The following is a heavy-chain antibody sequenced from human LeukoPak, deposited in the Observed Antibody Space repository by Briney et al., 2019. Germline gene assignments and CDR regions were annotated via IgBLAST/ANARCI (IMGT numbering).Heavy chain of an antibody. CDR1: GGSISSYY. D-gene: IGHD4-11*01. Sequence: SETLSLTCTVSGGSISSYYWSWIRQPPGKGLEWIGYIYYSGSTNYNPSLKSRVTISVDTSKNQFSLKLSSVTAVDTAVYYCARVASNYDYYFDYWGQGTLVTVSS. J-gene: IGHJ4*02. CDR2: IYYSGST. V-gene: IGHV4-59*01. CDR3: ARVASNYDYYFDY.